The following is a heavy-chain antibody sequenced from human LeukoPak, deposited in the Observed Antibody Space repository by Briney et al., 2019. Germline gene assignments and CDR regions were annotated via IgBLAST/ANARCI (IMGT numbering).Heavy chain of an antibody. CDR1: GFTFRSHA. Sequence: GGSLRLSCVGSGFTFRSHAMSWVRQAPEKGLEFVSGIYENGGTTYYADSVKGRFSISRDNSKNTLYLQMDSLRGEDTAVYYCAKDYISVAGNFYYYYGMDVWGQGTTVTVSS. V-gene: IGHV3-23*01. CDR3: AKDYISVAGNFYYYYGMDV. J-gene: IGHJ6*02. D-gene: IGHD6-19*01. CDR2: IYENGGTT.